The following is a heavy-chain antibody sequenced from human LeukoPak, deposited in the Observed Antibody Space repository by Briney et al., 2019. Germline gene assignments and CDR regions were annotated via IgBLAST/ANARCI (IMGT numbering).Heavy chain of an antibody. V-gene: IGHV4-34*01. CDR3: ARGPIAAAGTGPHNWFDP. CDR1: GGSFSGYY. J-gene: IGHJ5*02. D-gene: IGHD6-13*01. CDR2: INHSGST. Sequence: SETLSLTCAVYGGSFSGYYWSWIRQPPGKGLEWSGEINHSGSTNYNPSLKSRVSISVDTSKNQFSLKLSSVTAADTAVYYCARGPIAAAGTGPHNWFDPWGQGTLVTVSS.